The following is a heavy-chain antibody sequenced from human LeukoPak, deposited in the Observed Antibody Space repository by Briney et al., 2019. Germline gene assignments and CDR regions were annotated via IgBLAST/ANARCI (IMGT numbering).Heavy chain of an antibody. CDR1: GGSMSSYY. D-gene: IGHD1-7*01. J-gene: IGHJ3*02. CDR2: IYYSGST. Sequence: PSETLSLTCTVSGGSMSSYYWSWIRQPPGKGLEWIGYIYYSGSTNYNPSLKSRVTISVDTSKNQFSLKLSSVTAADTAVYYCARVITGTTFAFDIWGQGTMVTVSS. CDR3: ARVITGTTFAFDI. V-gene: IGHV4-59*01.